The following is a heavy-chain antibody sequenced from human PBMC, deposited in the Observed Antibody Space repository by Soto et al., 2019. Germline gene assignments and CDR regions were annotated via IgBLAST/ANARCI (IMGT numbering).Heavy chain of an antibody. CDR2: INRDGTIT. V-gene: IGHV3-74*01. D-gene: IGHD2-21*01. CDR3: ARDLHSHFDY. CDR1: GFTLDHYK. J-gene: IGHJ4*02. Sequence: GGSLRRSCATSGFTLDHYKKNWVRQGPGKGLVWVSGINRDGTITTYADSVKGRFTISRDNARDTLYLQVYSLAAEDTAVYYCARDLHSHFDYWGQGTLFTVSA.